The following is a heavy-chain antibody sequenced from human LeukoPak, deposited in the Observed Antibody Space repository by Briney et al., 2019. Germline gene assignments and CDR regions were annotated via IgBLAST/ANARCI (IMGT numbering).Heavy chain of an antibody. J-gene: IGHJ4*02. D-gene: IGHD2-2*01. CDR1: GFTFSSYW. CDR3: ARLYCSSTSCFASDY. CDR2: IKQDGSEK. Sequence: GSLRLSCAASGFTFSSYWMSWVRQAPGKGLEWVANIKQDGSEKYYVDSVKGRFTISRDNAKNSLYLQMNSLRAEDTAVYYCARLYCSSTSCFASDYWGQGTLVTVSS. V-gene: IGHV3-7*01.